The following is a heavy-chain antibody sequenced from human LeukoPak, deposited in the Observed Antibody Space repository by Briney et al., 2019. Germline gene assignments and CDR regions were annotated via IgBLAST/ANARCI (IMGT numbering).Heavy chain of an antibody. Sequence: SVKVSCKASGGTFSSYTISWVRQAPGQGLEWMGRIIPILGIANYAQKFLGRVTITADKSTSTAYMELSSLRSEDTAVYYCARALGYDPPAYWGQGTLVTVSS. CDR2: IIPILGIA. J-gene: IGHJ4*02. D-gene: IGHD5-12*01. CDR3: ARALGYDPPAY. V-gene: IGHV1-69*02. CDR1: GGTFSSYT.